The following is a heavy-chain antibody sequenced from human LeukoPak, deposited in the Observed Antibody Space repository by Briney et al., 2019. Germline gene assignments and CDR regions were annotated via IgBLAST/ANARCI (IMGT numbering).Heavy chain of an antibody. V-gene: IGHV3-11*01. J-gene: IGHJ3*02. CDR3: SRDSRLLDI. CDR1: GFTFSDYY. D-gene: IGHD2-15*01. Sequence: GGSLRLSCAASGFTFSDYYMSWIRQAPGKGLECISYISGSGGIVNYADSVKGRFTISRDNAKSSLFLQMNSLRAEDRAIYYCSRDSRLLDIWGRGTMVTISS. CDR2: ISGSGGIV.